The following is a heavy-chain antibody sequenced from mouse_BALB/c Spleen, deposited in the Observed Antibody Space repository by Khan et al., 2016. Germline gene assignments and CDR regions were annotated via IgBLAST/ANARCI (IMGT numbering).Heavy chain of an antibody. CDR3: ARVSTVVAYFDY. Sequence: EVQLVESGPGLVKPSQSLSLTCTVTGYSITSDYAWNWIRQFPGNKLEWMGYISYSGSHSYNPSLKSRISITRDTSKNQFFLQLNSVTTEDTAPYYCARVSTVVAYFDYWGQGTTLTVSS. D-gene: IGHD1-1*01. CDR2: ISYSGSH. CDR1: GYSITSDYA. V-gene: IGHV3-2*02. J-gene: IGHJ2*01.